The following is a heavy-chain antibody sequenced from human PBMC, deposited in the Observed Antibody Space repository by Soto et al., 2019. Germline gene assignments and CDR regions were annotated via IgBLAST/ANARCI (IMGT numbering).Heavy chain of an antibody. CDR1: GYSFTSYW. J-gene: IGHJ2*01. D-gene: IGHD2-21*01. V-gene: IGHV5-51*01. CDR2: IYPGDSDT. CDR3: AILGWAYSGGRKRGGGYFDL. Sequence: EVQLVQSGAEVKKPGESLQISCKGSGYSFTSYWIGWVRQMPGKGLEWMGIIYPGDSDTRYSPSFQGQVTISADKSISTAYLQWSSLKASDTAMYYCAILGWAYSGGRKRGGGYFDLWGRGTLVTVSS.